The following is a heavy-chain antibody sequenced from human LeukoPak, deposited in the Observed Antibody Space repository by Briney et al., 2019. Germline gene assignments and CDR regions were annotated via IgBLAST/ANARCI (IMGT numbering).Heavy chain of an antibody. J-gene: IGHJ4*02. D-gene: IGHD6-13*01. Sequence: GGSLRLSCAASGFTFSSYAMHWVRQAPGKGLEWVSLISWDGGSTYYADSVKGRFTISRDNSKNSLYLQMNSLRAEDTALYYYAKVNAAAGTGYFDYWGQGTLVTVSS. CDR3: AKVNAAAGTGYFDY. CDR2: ISWDGGST. V-gene: IGHV3-43D*03. CDR1: GFTFSSYA.